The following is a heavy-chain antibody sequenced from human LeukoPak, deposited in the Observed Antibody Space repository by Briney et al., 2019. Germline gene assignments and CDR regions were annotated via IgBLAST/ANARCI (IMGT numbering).Heavy chain of an antibody. J-gene: IGHJ6*02. CDR3: ASVDNYGMDV. CDR1: GFSFSDYY. Sequence: GGSLRLSCAASGFSFSDYYMSWIRQAPGKGLEWLSYISSSGSTMYYAESVKGRFTISRDNAKNSLYLQMNSLRAEDTAVYYCASVDNYGMDVWGQGTTVTVSS. D-gene: IGHD2-15*01. V-gene: IGHV3-11*04. CDR2: ISSSGSTM.